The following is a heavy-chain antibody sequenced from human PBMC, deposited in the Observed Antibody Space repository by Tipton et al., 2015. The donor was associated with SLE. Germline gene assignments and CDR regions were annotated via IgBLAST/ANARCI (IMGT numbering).Heavy chain of an antibody. Sequence: SLRLSCAASGFTFSSYSMNWVRQAPGKGLEWVAFIRYDGSNKYYADSVKGRFTISRDNSKNTLYLQMNSLRAEDTAVYYCAKEELWSGYWSYWGQGTLVTVSS. CDR1: GFTFSSYS. D-gene: IGHD3-3*01. J-gene: IGHJ4*02. V-gene: IGHV3-30*02. CDR3: AKEELWSGYWSY. CDR2: IRYDGSNK.